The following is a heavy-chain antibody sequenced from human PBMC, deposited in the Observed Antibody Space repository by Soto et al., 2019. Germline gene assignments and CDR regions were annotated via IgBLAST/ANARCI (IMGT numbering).Heavy chain of an antibody. CDR2: ISGSGGST. J-gene: IGHJ4*02. Sequence: GGSLRLSCAASGFTFSSYAMSWVRQAPGKGLEWVSAISGSGGSTYYADSVKGRFTISRDNSKNTLYLQMNSLRAEDTAVYYCAKDHKFEGHIVVVTAYFDYWGQGTLVTVSS. CDR1: GFTFSSYA. D-gene: IGHD2-21*02. V-gene: IGHV3-23*01. CDR3: AKDHKFEGHIVVVTAYFDY.